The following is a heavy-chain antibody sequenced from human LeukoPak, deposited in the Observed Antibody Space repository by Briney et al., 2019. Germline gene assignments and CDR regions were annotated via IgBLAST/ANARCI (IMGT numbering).Heavy chain of an antibody. CDR1: GFTVSSNY. J-gene: IGHJ4*02. V-gene: IGHV3-66*01. CDR2: IYSGGST. D-gene: IGHD1-20*01. CDR3: ARELTGITGNVGGY. Sequence: PGGSLRLSCAASGFTVSSNYMSWVRQAPGKGLEWVSVIYSGGSTYYADSVKGRFTISRDNSKNTLYLQMNSLRAEDTAVYYCARELTGITGNVGGYWGQGTLVTVSS.